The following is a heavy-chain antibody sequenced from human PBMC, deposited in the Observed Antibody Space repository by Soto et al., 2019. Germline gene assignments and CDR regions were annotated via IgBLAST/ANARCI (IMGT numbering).Heavy chain of an antibody. CDR2: IYYSGSS. J-gene: IGHJ5*02. CDR1: GGSISSSNW. D-gene: IGHD3-10*01. Sequence: SETLSLTCAVSGGSISSSNWWSWVRQPPGKGLEWIGEIYYSGSSYYNPSLKSRVTISVDKSKNQFSLKLNSVTAADTAVYYCARHEYYASGSYSWGQGTLVTVSS. V-gene: IGHV4-4*02. CDR3: ARHEYYASGSYS.